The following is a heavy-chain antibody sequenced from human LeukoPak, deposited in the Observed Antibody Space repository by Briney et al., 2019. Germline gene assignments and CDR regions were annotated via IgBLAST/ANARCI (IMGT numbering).Heavy chain of an antibody. CDR2: ISWNSGSI. J-gene: IGHJ4*02. CDR1: GFTFDDYA. D-gene: IGHD4-17*01. CDR3: APTYHGDVPSPLGY. Sequence: GRSLRLSCAASGFTFDDYAMYWVRQAPGKGLEWVSSISWNSGSIAYADSVKGRFTISRDNAKNSLYLQMNSLRVEDKALYYCAPTYHGDVPSPLGYWGQGILVTVSS. V-gene: IGHV3-9*01.